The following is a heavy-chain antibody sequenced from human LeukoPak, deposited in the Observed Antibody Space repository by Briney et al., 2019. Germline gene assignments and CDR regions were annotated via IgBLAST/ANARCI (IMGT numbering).Heavy chain of an antibody. D-gene: IGHD3-10*01. CDR3: TTAESELLWFGELFYFDY. CDR2: IKSKTGGGTT. CDR1: GFTFSNAW. J-gene: IGHJ4*02. V-gene: IGHV3-15*01. Sequence: GGSLRLSCAASGFTFSNAWMSWVRQAPGKGLEWVGRIKSKTGGGTTDYAAPVKGRFTISRDDSKNTLYLQMNSLKTEDTAVYYCTTAESELLWFGELFYFDYWGQGTLVTVSS.